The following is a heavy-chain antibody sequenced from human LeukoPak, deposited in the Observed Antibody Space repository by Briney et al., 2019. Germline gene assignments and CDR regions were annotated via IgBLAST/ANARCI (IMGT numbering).Heavy chain of an antibody. CDR2: INPSDDST. Sequence: GASVKVSCKASGYTFNSSYMHWVRPAPGQGLEWMGIINPSDDSTRYAQKFQGRVTMTKDTSTNTVYMHLSSLSSDDTAVYYCARAYYESSAYRHAVYFDYGGQGTLVTVSS. J-gene: IGHJ4*02. V-gene: IGHV1-46*02. CDR3: ARAYYESSAYRHAVYFDY. CDR1: GYTFNSSY. D-gene: IGHD3-22*01.